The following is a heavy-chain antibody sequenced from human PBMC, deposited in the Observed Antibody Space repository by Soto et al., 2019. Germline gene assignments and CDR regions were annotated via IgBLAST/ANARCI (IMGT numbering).Heavy chain of an antibody. CDR1: GFTFSSYW. J-gene: IGHJ3*02. Sequence: GSLRLSCGASGFTFSSYWMSWVRQAPGKGLEWVANIKQDGSEKYYVDSVKGRFTISRDNAKNSLYLQMNSLRAEDTAVYYCAADWLDAFDIWGQGTMVTVSS. D-gene: IGHD3-9*01. CDR2: IKQDGSEK. V-gene: IGHV3-7*01. CDR3: AADWLDAFDI.